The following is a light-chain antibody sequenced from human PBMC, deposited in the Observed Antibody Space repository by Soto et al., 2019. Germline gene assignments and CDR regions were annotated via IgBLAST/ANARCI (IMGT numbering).Light chain of an antibody. CDR2: AAS. V-gene: IGKV1-39*01. CDR3: QQSYSTPPT. Sequence: DIQMTHSPSSLSASVGDRVTITCRASQSISSYLNWYQQKPGKASKLLIYAASSLQSGVPSRFSGSGSGTDFTLTISSLQPEDFATYYCQQSYSTPPTFGQGTKVEIK. J-gene: IGKJ1*01. CDR1: QSISSY.